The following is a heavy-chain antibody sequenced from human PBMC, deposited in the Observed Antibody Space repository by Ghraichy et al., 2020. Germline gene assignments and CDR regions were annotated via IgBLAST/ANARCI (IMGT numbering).Heavy chain of an antibody. CDR1: GGSVSSGSYY. V-gene: IGHV4-61*01. J-gene: IGHJ6*03. D-gene: IGHD6-19*01. Sequence: SETLSLTCTVSGGSVSSGSYYWSWIRQAPGKGLEWIGYIYYSGSTNYNPSLKSRVTISVDTSKNQFSLKLSSVTAADTAVYYCARRHHAAVAGIKTYYYYYMDVWGKGTTVTVSS. CDR2: IYYSGST. CDR3: ARRHHAAVAGIKTYYYYYMDV.